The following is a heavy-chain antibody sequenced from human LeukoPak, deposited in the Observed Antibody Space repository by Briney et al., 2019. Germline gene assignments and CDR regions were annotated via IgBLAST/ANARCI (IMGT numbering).Heavy chain of an antibody. CDR3: ARGGRAAKYYDYVWGSYPLDY. Sequence: SSETLSLTCAVYGGSFSGYYWNWIRQPPGKGLEWIGEINHSGSTNYNPSLKSRVTISVDTSKNQFSLKLSSVTAADTAVYYCARGGRAAKYYDYVWGSYPLDYWGQGTLVTVSS. D-gene: IGHD3-16*02. J-gene: IGHJ4*02. V-gene: IGHV4-34*01. CDR1: GGSFSGYY. CDR2: INHSGST.